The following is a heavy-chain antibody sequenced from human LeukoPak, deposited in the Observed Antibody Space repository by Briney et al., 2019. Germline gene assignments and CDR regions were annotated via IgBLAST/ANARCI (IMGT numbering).Heavy chain of an antibody. Sequence: PGGSLRLSCAASGFIFTDYYMTWVRQVPGKGLEWVSAISGSGGSTYYADSVKGRFTISRDNSKNTLYLQMNSLRAEDTAVYYCAKRHGSGSLVDGDYFDYWGQGTLVTVSS. CDR1: GFIFTDYY. D-gene: IGHD3-10*01. V-gene: IGHV3-23*01. CDR2: ISGSGGST. CDR3: AKRHGSGSLVDGDYFDY. J-gene: IGHJ4*02.